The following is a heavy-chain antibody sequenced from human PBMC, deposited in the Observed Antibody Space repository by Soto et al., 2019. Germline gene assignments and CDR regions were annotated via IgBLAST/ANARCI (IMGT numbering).Heavy chain of an antibody. D-gene: IGHD3-22*01. J-gene: IGHJ6*02. Sequence: ASVKVSCKASGYTFSIYGISWVRQAPGQGLEWMGWISGYNGNTNYAEKLQGRVTMTTDTSTSTAYMELSSLRSEDTAVYYCASDARGGSGYYLDRYYYGMDVWGQGTTVTVSS. CDR1: GYTFSIYG. V-gene: IGHV1-18*01. CDR3: ASDARGGSGYYLDRYYYGMDV. CDR2: ISGYNGNT.